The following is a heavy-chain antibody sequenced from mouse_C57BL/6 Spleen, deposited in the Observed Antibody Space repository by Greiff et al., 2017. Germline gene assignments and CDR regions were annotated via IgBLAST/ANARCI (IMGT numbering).Heavy chain of an antibody. V-gene: IGHV1-80*01. CDR1: GYAFRSYW. CDR2: IYPGDGDT. D-gene: IGHD4-1*02. CDR3: ARTTGSYAMDY. J-gene: IGHJ4*01. Sequence: QVQLQQSGAELVKPGASVKISCKASGYAFRSYWMNWVKQRPGKGLEWIGQIYPGDGDTNYNGKFKGKATLTADKSSSTAYMQLSSLTSEDSAVYFCARTTGSYAMDYWGQGTSVTVSS.